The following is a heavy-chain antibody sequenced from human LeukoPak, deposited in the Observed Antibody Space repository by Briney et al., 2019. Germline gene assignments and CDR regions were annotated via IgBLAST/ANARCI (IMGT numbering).Heavy chain of an antibody. Sequence: QPGRYLRLSCAASGFTFSSYGMHWVRQAPGKGLEWVAVISYDGSNKYYADSVKGRFTISRDNSKNTLYLQMNSLRAEDTAVYYCAKEPTTRAGTEYPDYWGQGTLVTVSS. CDR3: AKEPTTRAGTEYPDY. CDR1: GFTFSSYG. CDR2: ISYDGSNK. J-gene: IGHJ4*02. D-gene: IGHD1-7*01. V-gene: IGHV3-30*18.